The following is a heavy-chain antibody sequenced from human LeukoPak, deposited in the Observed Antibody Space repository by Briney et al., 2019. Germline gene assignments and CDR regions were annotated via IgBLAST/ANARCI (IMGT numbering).Heavy chain of an antibody. J-gene: IGHJ4*02. V-gene: IGHV3-53*04. CDR1: GFTVSSNY. CDR2: IYSGGST. CDR3: VCGWSNVYDY. Sequence: GGSLRLSCAASGFTVSSNYMSWVRQAPGKGLEWVSVIYSGGSTYYADSVKGRFTISRHNSKNTLHLQMNSLRAEDTAVYYCVCGWSNVYDYWGQGTLATVSS. D-gene: IGHD6-19*01.